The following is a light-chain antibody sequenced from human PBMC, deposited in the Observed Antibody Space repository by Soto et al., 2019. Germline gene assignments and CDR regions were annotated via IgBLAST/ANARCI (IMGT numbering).Light chain of an antibody. CDR2: EVS. J-gene: IGLJ2*01. V-gene: IGLV2-8*01. CDR3: SSYAGTMV. Sequence: QSVLTQPPSASGSPGQSVTISCTGTSSDVGGYNYVSWYQQHPGKAPKLMIYEVSKRPSGVPDRFSGSKSGNTASLTVSGLQAEDEADYYCSSYAGTMVFGGGTKLT. CDR1: SSDVGGYNY.